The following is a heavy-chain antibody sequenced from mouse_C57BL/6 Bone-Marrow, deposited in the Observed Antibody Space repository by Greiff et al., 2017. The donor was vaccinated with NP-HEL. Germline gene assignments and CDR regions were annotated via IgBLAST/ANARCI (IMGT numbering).Heavy chain of an antibody. Sequence: EVKVEESGGGLVQPGGSMKLSRVASGFTFSNYWMNWVRQSPEKGLEWVAQIRLKSDNYATHYAESVKGRFTISRDDSKSSVYLQMNNLSAEDTGIYYCTGYDYDGFAYWGQGTLVTVSA. CDR1: GFTFSNYW. D-gene: IGHD2-4*01. CDR2: IRLKSDNYAT. CDR3: TGYDYDGFAY. V-gene: IGHV6-3*01. J-gene: IGHJ3*01.